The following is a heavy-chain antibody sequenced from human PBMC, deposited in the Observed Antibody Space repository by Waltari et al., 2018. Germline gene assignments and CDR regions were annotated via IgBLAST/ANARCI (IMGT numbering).Heavy chain of an antibody. CDR3: ARSGVGIAVAVDY. V-gene: IGHV1-2*02. Sequence: SPGQGLEWMGWINPNSGGTNYAQKFQGRVTMTRDTSISTAYMELSRLRSDDTAVYYCARSGVGIAVAVDYWGQGTLVTVSS. D-gene: IGHD6-19*01. J-gene: IGHJ4*02. CDR2: INPNSGGT.